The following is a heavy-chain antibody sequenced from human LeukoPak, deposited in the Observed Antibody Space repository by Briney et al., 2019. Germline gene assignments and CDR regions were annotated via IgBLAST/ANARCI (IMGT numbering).Heavy chain of an antibody. D-gene: IGHD6-19*01. CDR3: ARAAYNSSPDY. Sequence: GGSLRLSCAASGSTFSHYWMVWVRQTPKKGLVWVSYRVSDGSGTSYADSVKGRFTMSRDNAKDTLYLQMDSLRTEDTAVYYCARAAYNSSPDYWGQGTLVTVSS. J-gene: IGHJ4*02. V-gene: IGHV3-74*01. CDR2: RVSDGSGT. CDR1: GSTFSHYW.